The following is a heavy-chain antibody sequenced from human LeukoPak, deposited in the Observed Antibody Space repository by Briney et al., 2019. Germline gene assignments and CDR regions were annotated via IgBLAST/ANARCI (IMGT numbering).Heavy chain of an antibody. V-gene: IGHV3-21*01. J-gene: IGHJ4*02. CDR1: GFTFSSYS. CDR3: ARDRGSSGYYYGGLDY. CDR2: ISSSSSYK. Sequence: GGSLRLSCAASGFTFSSYSMNWVRQAPGKGLECASSISSSSSYKSYADPVKGRFTISRDNAKNSLYLQMNSLRAEDTAVYYCARDRGSSGYYYGGLDYWGQGTLVTVSS. D-gene: IGHD3-22*01.